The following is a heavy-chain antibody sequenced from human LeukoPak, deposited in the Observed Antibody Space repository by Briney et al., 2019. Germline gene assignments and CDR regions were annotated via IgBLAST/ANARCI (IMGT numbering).Heavy chain of an antibody. D-gene: IGHD3-22*01. Sequence: ASVKVSCKASGYTFTSYAMNWVRQAPGQGLEWMGWINTNTGNPTYAQGFTGRFVFSLDTSVSTAYLQISSLKAEDTAVYYCAREVLGYYDSSGYPNWFDPWGQGTLVTVSS. V-gene: IGHV7-4-1*02. CDR3: AREVLGYYDSSGYPNWFDP. CDR1: GYTFTSYA. CDR2: INTNTGNP. J-gene: IGHJ5*02.